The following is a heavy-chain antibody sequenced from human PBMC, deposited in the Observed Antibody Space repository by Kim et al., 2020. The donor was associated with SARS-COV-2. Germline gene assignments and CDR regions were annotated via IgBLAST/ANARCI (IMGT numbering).Heavy chain of an antibody. V-gene: IGHV4-34*01. Sequence: SETLSLTCAVYGGSFSGYYWSWIRQPPGKGLEWIGEINHSGSTNYNPSLKSRVTISVDTSKNQFSLKLSSVTAADTAVYYCARGYCSSTSCHAYYYYGM. D-gene: IGHD2-2*01. CDR1: GGSFSGYY. J-gene: IGHJ6*01. CDR2: INHSGST. CDR3: ARGYCSSTSCHAYYYYGM.